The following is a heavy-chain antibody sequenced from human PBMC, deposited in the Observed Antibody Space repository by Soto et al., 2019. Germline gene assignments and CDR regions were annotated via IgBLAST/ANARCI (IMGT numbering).Heavy chain of an antibody. J-gene: IGHJ4*02. D-gene: IGHD1-26*01. CDR3: TRGLFSGSSYSGSWYYFDS. CDR1: GGSFSGYI. V-gene: IGHV4-34*01. Sequence: SETLSLTCAVSGGSFSGYIWTWIRQTPGKGLQWIGQINHSGSTIYNPSLKNRVTISTMSNNKFSLELSSVTAADTAVYYCTRGLFSGSSYSGSWYYFDSWGQGTMVTVSS. CDR2: INHSGST.